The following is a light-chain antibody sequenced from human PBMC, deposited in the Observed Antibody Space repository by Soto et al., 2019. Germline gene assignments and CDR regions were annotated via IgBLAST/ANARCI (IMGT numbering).Light chain of an antibody. CDR2: AAS. CDR1: QGISSY. CDR3: QQLNSYPLT. V-gene: IGKV1-9*01. Sequence: DIQLTQSPSFLSASVGDRVTITCRASQGISSYLAWYQQKPGKAPKLLIYAASTLQSGVPSRFSRSGSGTEFTLTISSLQPEDSATYYCQQLNSYPLTFGGGTKVEIK. J-gene: IGKJ4*01.